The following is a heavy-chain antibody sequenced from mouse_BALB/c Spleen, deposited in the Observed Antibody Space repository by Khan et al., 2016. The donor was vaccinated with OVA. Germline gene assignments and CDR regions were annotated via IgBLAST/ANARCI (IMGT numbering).Heavy chain of an antibody. CDR3: TRGGYGSPFAY. CDR2: IDPSKSET. J-gene: IGHJ3*01. CDR1: GYTFTSFW. Sequence: QVQLKESGPELVRPGASVKMSCKASGYTFTSFWINWVKQRPGQGLEWIGMIDPSKSETRLNQKFKDKATLNVDKSSNTAYMQLSRLTSEDSAVYYCTRGGYGSPFAYWGQGTLVTVSA. D-gene: IGHD1-1*01. V-gene: IGHV1S127*01.